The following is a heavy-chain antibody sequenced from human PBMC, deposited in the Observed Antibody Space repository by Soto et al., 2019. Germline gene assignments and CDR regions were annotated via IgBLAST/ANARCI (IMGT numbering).Heavy chain of an antibody. CDR1: GYTFTSYG. CDR2: ISTFNGNA. J-gene: IGHJ5*02. CDR3: ARLNGYSTGWFAT. V-gene: IGHV1-18*04. Sequence: ASVKVSCKTSGYTFTSYGISWVRQAPGQGLECMGWISTFNGNAHYAQNLQDRVTMTIDTSTSTAYLELTGLRSDDTGVYYCARLNGYSTGWFATWGQGNLVTVSS. D-gene: IGHD2-8*02.